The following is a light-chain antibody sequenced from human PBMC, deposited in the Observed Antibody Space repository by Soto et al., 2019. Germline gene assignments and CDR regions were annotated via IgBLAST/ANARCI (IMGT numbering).Light chain of an antibody. Sequence: EIVLTQSPGTLSLSPGERATLPFRAIQSVTNNNLAWYQQKPGQAPRLLIYGASSRATGIPDRFSGSGSGTDFTLTVSRLEPEDFALYFCQHSGTSLRVTFGPGTKVDIK. V-gene: IGKV3-20*01. CDR3: QHSGTSLRVT. J-gene: IGKJ3*01. CDR1: QSVTNNN. CDR2: GAS.